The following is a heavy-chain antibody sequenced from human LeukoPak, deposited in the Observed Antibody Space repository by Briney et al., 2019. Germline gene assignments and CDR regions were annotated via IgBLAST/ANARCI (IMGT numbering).Heavy chain of an antibody. J-gene: IGHJ5*02. CDR3: PRRSQEIRVTTTKNWFDP. V-gene: IGHV4-59*08. CDR1: GDSIRSSH. CDR2: VYYTGST. Sequence: SETLSLTCTVSGDSIRSSHWGWIRHPPGKGLEWIGYVYYTGSTNYNPSLKSRVTISVDTSKNQFSLKLSSVTAAHAAAEYRPRRSQEIRVTTTKNWFDPWGQGTQVTVSS. D-gene: IGHD4-17*01.